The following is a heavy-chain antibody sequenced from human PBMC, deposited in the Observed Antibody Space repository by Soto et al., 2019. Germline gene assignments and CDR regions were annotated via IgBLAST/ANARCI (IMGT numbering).Heavy chain of an antibody. J-gene: IGHJ6*02. CDR3: TRELYSSSGYYYYYYGMDV. CDR2: IRSKAYGGTT. V-gene: IGHV3-49*03. Sequence: GGSLRLSCTASGFTFGDYAMSWFRQAPGKGLEWVGFIRSKAYGGTTEYAAPVKGRFTISRDDSKSIAYLQMNSLKTEDTAVYYCTRELYSSSGYYYYYYGMDVWGQGTTVTVSS. CDR1: GFTFGDYA. D-gene: IGHD6-6*01.